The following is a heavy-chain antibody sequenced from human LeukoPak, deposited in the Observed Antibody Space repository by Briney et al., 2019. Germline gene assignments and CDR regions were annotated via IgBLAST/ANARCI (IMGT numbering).Heavy chain of an antibody. V-gene: IGHV1-2*02. CDR2: INPDSGGT. Sequence: ASVKVSCKDSLYIFTAYYIHWGRQAPGQGLEWMGWINPDSGGTNYAQKFQGRVTMTTDTSINTAYMELSRLKSDDTAVYYCARFTVNTMIVFMIDDYWGQGTLVTVSS. J-gene: IGHJ4*02. D-gene: IGHD3-22*01. CDR1: LYIFTAYY. CDR3: ARFTVNTMIVFMIDDY.